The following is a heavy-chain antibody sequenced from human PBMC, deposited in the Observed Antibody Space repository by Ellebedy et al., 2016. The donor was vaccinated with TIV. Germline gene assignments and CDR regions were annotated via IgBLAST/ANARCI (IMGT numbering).Heavy chain of an antibody. D-gene: IGHD1-26*01. CDR1: GYTFTSYD. V-gene: IGHV1-8*01. CDR3: ARGRVGVGATSYYYYMDV. CDR2: MNPNSGNT. Sequence: ASVKVSXKASGYTFTSYDINWVRQATGQGLEWMGWMNPNSGNTGYAQKFQGRVTMTRNTSISTAYMELSSLRSEDTAVYYCARGRVGVGATSYYYYMDVWGKGTTVTVSS. J-gene: IGHJ6*03.